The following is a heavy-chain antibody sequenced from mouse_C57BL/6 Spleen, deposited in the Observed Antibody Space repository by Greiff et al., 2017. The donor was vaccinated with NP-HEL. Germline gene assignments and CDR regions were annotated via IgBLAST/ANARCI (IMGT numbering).Heavy chain of an antibody. CDR3: GGGGGLLRAMDY. CDR2: IRSKSSNYAT. CDR1: GFTFNTYA. Sequence: EVQRVESGGGLVQPKGSLKLSCAASGFTFNTYAMHWVRQAPGKGLEWVARIRSKSSNYATYYADSVKDRFTISRDDSQSMLYLQMNNLKTEDTAMYYCGGGGGLLRAMDYWGQGTSVTVSS. J-gene: IGHJ4*01. V-gene: IGHV10-3*01. D-gene: IGHD1-1*01.